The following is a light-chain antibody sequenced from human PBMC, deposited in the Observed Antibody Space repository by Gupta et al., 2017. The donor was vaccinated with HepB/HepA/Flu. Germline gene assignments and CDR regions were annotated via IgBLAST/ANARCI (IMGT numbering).Light chain of an antibody. CDR2: DVG. CDR1: NREVGGYNY. Sequence: SALTQPASVSGSPGQSITISCTGTNREVGGYNYVSWYPHHPGKAPKLLICDVGNRPAGVASRFSGSKSGNTASLTISGLAAEDAADYYCSSDTSSGTVVFGGGTKLTVL. CDR3: SSDTSSGTVV. V-gene: IGLV2-14*03. J-gene: IGLJ3*02.